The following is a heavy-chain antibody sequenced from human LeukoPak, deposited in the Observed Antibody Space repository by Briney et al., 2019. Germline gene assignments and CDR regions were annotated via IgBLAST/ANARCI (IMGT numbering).Heavy chain of an antibody. CDR2: IYSGGST. CDR1: GFTVSSNY. V-gene: IGHV3-66*01. CDR3: ARRTPYSSGPFDY. Sequence: GGSLRLSCAASGFTVSSNYMSWVRQAPGKGPEWVSVIYSGGSTYYADSVKGRFTISRDNSKNTLYLQMNNLRAEDTAVYYCARRTPYSSGPFDYWGQGTLVTVSS. D-gene: IGHD6-19*01. J-gene: IGHJ4*02.